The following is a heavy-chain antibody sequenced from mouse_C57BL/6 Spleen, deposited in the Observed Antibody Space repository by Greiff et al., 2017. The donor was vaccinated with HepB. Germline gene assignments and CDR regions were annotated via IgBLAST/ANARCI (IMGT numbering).Heavy chain of an antibody. CDR2: INPNNGGT. CDR1: GYTFTDYN. J-gene: IGHJ4*01. D-gene: IGHD2-4*01. V-gene: IGHV1-22*01. Sequence: VQLQQSGPELVKPGASVKMSCKASGYTFTDYNMHWVKQSHGKSLEWIGYINPNNGGTSYNQKFKGKATLTVNKSSSTAYMELRSLTSEDSAVYYCARKTPIYYDYDGYAMDYWGQGTSVTVSS. CDR3: ARKTPIYYDYDGYAMDY.